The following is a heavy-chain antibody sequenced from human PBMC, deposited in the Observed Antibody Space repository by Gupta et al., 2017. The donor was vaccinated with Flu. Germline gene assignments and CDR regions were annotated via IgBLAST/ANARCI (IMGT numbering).Heavy chain of an antibody. V-gene: IGHV3-23*01. CDR2: ISGSGGST. CDR1: GFTFSSYA. J-gene: IGHJ4*02. CDR3: AIGVAARLLGAEGFDY. D-gene: IGHD6-6*01. Sequence: EVQLLESGGGLVQPGGSLRLSCAASGFTFSSYAMSWVRQAPGKGLEWVSAISGSGGSTYYADSVKGRFTISRDNSKNTLYLQMNSLRAEDTAVYYCAIGVAARLLGAEGFDYWGQGTLVTVSS.